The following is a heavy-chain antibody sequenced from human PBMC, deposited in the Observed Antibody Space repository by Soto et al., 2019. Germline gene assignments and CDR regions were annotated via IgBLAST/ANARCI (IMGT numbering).Heavy chain of an antibody. D-gene: IGHD3-22*01. CDR3: ARGVGYYYDSSGYYRFDY. CDR1: GFIFSSYG. J-gene: IGHJ4*02. V-gene: IGHV3-48*02. CDR2: ISSSSSTI. Sequence: GGSLRLSCAASGFIFSSYGMNWVRQAPGKGLEWVSFISSSSSTIYYADSVKGRFTISRDNAKNSLYLQMNNLRDEDTAVYYCARGVGYYYDSSGYYRFDYWGQGTLVTVSS.